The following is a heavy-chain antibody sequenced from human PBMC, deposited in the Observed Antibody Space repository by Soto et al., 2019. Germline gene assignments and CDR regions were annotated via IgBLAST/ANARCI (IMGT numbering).Heavy chain of an antibody. D-gene: IGHD3-22*01. V-gene: IGHV3-15*07. Sequence: GGPLRLSCAAFGFTFTNAWINWVRQAPGKGLEWVGRIKSKTDGGTTDYAEPVKGRFAISRDDSNNMVYLQMNSLKIEDTAVYYCTTDSYSTIIIVRFDYWGHGTLVTVSS. CDR1: GFTFTNAW. CDR3: TTDSYSTIIIVRFDY. J-gene: IGHJ4*01. CDR2: IKSKTDGGTT.